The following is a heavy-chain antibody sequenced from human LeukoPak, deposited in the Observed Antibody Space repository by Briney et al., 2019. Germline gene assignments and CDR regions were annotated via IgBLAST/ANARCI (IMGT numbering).Heavy chain of an antibody. D-gene: IGHD3-22*01. V-gene: IGHV4-4*07. CDR1: GNSINSYY. J-gene: IGHJ3*02. CDR2: IYTSGGT. Sequence: SETLSLTCTVSGNSINSYYWNWIRQPAGKGLEWLWRIYTSGGTNYNPSLKSRVTRSVDTSKNQCSLKLSAVTAADTAVYYCARGRYYYDSSGYTEAFNIWGQGTIVTVSS. CDR3: ARGRYYYDSSGYTEAFNI.